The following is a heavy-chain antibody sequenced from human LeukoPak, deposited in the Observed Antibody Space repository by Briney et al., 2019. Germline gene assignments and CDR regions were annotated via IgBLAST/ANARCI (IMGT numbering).Heavy chain of an antibody. Sequence: SETLSLTCTVSGVSLINDYWSWIRQPPRKGLEWIGYIYYSGNSDYNPSPKSRVTISVATSKNQFSLKLTSVTPADTAVYFCARFDSPISAFDIWGQGTVVTVSS. CDR2: IYYSGNS. CDR3: ARFDSPISAFDI. D-gene: IGHD3-22*01. V-gene: IGHV4-59*01. CDR1: GVSLINDY. J-gene: IGHJ3*02.